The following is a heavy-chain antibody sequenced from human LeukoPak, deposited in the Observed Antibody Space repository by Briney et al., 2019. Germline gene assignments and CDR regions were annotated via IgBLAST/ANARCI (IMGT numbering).Heavy chain of an antibody. J-gene: IGHJ4*02. Sequence: ASVNVSCTVSGYTITVYYMHWVRQAPGQGVEWMGRINPKGGDTNSAQKFQGRITMTRDTSINTAYMELSRLSSDDTAVYFCARDRGDDTVSYFDYWGQGTLVTVSS. CDR2: INPKGGDT. CDR1: GYTITVYY. CDR3: ARDRGDDTVSYFDY. D-gene: IGHD3-22*01. V-gene: IGHV1-2*06.